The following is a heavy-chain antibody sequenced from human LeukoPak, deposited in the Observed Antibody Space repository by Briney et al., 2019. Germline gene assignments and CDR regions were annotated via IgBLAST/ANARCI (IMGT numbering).Heavy chain of an antibody. CDR2: TYRRSKWNN. D-gene: IGHD3-16*02. V-gene: IGHV6-1*01. CDR3: ARIVGGSQDV. Sequence: SQTLSLTCAIFGDSVSSNSAAWNWIRQSPSRGLEWPGRTYRRSKWNNDYAVSVKGRITINPNTSKNQFSLQLNSVTPEDTAVYYCARIVGGSQDVWGQGTLVTVSS. CDR1: GDSVSSNSAA. J-gene: IGHJ4*02.